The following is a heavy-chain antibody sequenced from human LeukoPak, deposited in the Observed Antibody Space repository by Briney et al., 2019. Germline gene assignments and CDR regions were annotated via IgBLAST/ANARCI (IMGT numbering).Heavy chain of an antibody. V-gene: IGHV3-23*01. J-gene: IGHJ4*02. CDR1: GFTFSNAW. CDR3: AKDIHYFGSSGVIDY. D-gene: IGHD3-22*01. Sequence: GGSLRLSCAASGFTFSNAWMNWVRQAPGKGLEWVSAISGSGGSTYYADSVKGRFTISRDNSKNTLYLQMNSLRAEDTAVYYCAKDIHYFGSSGVIDYWGQGTLVTVSS. CDR2: ISGSGGST.